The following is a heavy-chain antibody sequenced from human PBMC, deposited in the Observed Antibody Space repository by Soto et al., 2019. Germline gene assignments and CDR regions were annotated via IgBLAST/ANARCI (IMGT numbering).Heavy chain of an antibody. CDR1: GDTFAFYS. Sequence: QVQLVQSGAEVKRPGSSVKVSCKASGDTFAFYSINWVRQAPGLGLEWMGRINPILSMSNYAQRFQGRVTMTADKSTSTAYMVLNSLRSEDTAIYYCATSYGSGYRAFDYWGLGALVTVSS. CDR3: ATSYGSGYRAFDY. J-gene: IGHJ4*02. D-gene: IGHD3-10*01. CDR2: INPILSMS. V-gene: IGHV1-69*02.